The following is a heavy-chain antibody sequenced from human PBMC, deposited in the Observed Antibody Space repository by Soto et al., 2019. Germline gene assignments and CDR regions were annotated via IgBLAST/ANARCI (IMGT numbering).Heavy chain of an antibody. D-gene: IGHD3-10*01. CDR2: ISSSSTTI. CDR3: VRDAGSWGY. V-gene: IGHV3-48*02. CDR1: GFTFRRYS. J-gene: IGHJ4*02. Sequence: GGSLRLSCVGSGFTFRRYSMDWVRQAPGKGLEWISYISSSSTTIHYADSVKGRFTISRDNAKNSLSLQMNSLRDEDTAIYYCVRDAGSWGYWGQGTLVTVSS.